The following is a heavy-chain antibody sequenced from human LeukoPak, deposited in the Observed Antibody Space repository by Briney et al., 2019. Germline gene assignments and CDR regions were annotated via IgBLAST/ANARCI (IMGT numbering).Heavy chain of an antibody. CDR3: ANFATYSYGDYGSM. CDR1: GFTFTMFG. CDR2: IKQDGSEK. J-gene: IGHJ4*02. Sequence: HAGGSLRLSCAASGFTFTMFGMNWVRQAPGKGLEWVANIKQDGSEKYYVDSVKGRFTISRDNAKNSLYLQMNSLRAEDTAVYYCANFATYSYGDYGSMWGQGTLVTVSS. V-gene: IGHV3-7*01. D-gene: IGHD4-17*01.